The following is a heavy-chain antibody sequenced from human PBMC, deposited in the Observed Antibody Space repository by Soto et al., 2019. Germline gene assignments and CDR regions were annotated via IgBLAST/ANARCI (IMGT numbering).Heavy chain of an antibody. CDR1: GYAFSNND. CDR2: MNPNSGNG. V-gene: IGHV1-8*01. CDR3: ARMATSGTLNWFDP. J-gene: IGHJ5*02. Sequence: QVQLVQSGAEVKEPGASVKVSCQASGYAFSNNDISWVRQSTGQGLEWMGWMNPNSGNGGNAQKFQGRVTMTRDTSTSTAYMELRSLASDDTAIYYCARMATSGTLNWFDPWWQGTLVTVSS.